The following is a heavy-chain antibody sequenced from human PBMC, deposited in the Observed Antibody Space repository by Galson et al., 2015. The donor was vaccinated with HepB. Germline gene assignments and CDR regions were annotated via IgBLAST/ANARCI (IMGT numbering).Heavy chain of an antibody. CDR3: AREGDDYGDYVSGDYYGMDV. J-gene: IGHJ6*02. CDR1: GFTFSNYA. V-gene: IGHV3-30-3*01. CDR2: ISYDGSNK. D-gene: IGHD4-17*01. Sequence: SLRLSCAASGFTFSNYAMHWVRQAPGKGLEWVAVISYDGSNKYYADSVKGRFTISRDNSKNTLYLQMNGLRAEDTAVYYCAREGDDYGDYVSGDYYGMDVWGQGTTVTVSS.